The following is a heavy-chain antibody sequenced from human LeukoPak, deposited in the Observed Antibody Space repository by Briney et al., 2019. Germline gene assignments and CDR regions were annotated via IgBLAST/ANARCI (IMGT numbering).Heavy chain of an antibody. J-gene: IGHJ4*02. CDR2: INHSGST. CDR3: ARVGYSRPGCLDY. Sequence: SQTLSLTCAVYGGSFSGYYWNWIRQPPGKGLEWIGEINHSGSTNYNPSLKSRVTISVDTSKNQFSLKLSSVTAADTAVYYCARVGYSRPGCLDYWGQGTLVTVSS. V-gene: IGHV4-34*01. CDR1: GGSFSGYY. D-gene: IGHD2-21*01.